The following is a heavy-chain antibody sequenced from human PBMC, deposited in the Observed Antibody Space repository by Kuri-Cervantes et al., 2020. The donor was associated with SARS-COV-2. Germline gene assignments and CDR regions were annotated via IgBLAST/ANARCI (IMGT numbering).Heavy chain of an antibody. D-gene: IGHD2-2*02. Sequence: GGSLRLSCAASGFTFSSYAMSWVRQAPGKGLEGVSAISGSGGSTYYADSVKGRFTISRDNSKNTPYLQMNSLRAEDTAVYYCARQGYCSSTSCYTIPPDYWGQGTLVTVSS. J-gene: IGHJ4*02. CDR3: ARQGYCSSTSCYTIPPDY. CDR1: GFTFSSYA. CDR2: ISGSGGST. V-gene: IGHV3-23*01.